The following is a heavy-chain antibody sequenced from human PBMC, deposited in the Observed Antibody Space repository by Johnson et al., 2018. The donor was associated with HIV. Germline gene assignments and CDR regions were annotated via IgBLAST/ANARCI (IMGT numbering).Heavy chain of an antibody. J-gene: IGHJ3*02. CDR3: ASVPMIVVLDGAFDI. CDR1: GFTVSSNY. D-gene: IGHD3-22*01. V-gene: IGHV3-66*01. Sequence: VQLVESGGGLVQPGGSLRLYCAASGFTVSSNYMSWVRQAPGKGLEWVSVLYSGGSTYYADSVKGRFTISRDNSKNTLYLQMNSLRAEDTAVYYCASVPMIVVLDGAFDIWGQGTMVTVSS. CDR2: LYSGGST.